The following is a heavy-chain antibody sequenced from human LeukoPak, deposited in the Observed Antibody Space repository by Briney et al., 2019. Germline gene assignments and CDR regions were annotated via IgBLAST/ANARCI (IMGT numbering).Heavy chain of an antibody. V-gene: IGHV3-53*01. J-gene: IGHJ4*02. CDR3: ARGYSSSWFDY. CDR1: GFTVSSNY. Sequence: GGSLRLSCAASGFTVSSNYMSWVRQAPGKGLEWVSVIYSGGSTYYADSVKGRFTISRDNSKNTLYLQMNSLRAEDTAVYYCARGYSSSWFDYWGQGTLVTVSS. CDR2: IYSGGST. D-gene: IGHD6-13*01.